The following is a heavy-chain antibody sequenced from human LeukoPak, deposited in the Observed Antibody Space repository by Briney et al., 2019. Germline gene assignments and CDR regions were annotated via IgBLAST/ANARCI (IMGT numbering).Heavy chain of an antibody. Sequence: GGSLRLSCAASGFTFNSYTMHWVRQAPGKGLDWVSYITSTSSTIYYADSVKGRFSISRDNAKNSLYLQMNSLRAEDTAVYYCARTQPGKGAFDIWGQGTMVTVSS. CDR1: GFTFNSYT. J-gene: IGHJ3*02. CDR2: ITSTSSTI. D-gene: IGHD7-27*01. CDR3: ARTQPGKGAFDI. V-gene: IGHV3-48*01.